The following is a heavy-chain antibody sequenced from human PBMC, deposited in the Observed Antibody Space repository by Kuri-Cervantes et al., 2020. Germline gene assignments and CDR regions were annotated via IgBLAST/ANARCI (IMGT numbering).Heavy chain of an antibody. CDR1: GFTFSSYA. J-gene: IGHJ4*02. CDR3: AKGGGGSYYSPLDC. D-gene: IGHD2-15*01. CDR2: ISGSGGST. V-gene: IGHV3-23*01. Sequence: GGSLRLSCVVSGFTFSSYAMSWVRQAPGKGLEWVSVISGSGGSTYYADSVKGQFTISRDTSKNTVYLQMNSLRADDTAVYYCAKGGGGSYYSPLDCWGQGTLVTVSS.